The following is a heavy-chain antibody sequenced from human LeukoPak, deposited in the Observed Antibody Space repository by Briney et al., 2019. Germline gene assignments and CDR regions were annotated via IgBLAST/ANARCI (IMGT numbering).Heavy chain of an antibody. V-gene: IGHV4-39*01. J-gene: IGHJ4*02. CDR2: IYYTGSI. CDR3: ARPLAAHNALFDF. D-gene: IGHD2-15*01. Sequence: SETLSLTCTVSGVSISSIHSYWGWIRQTPGKGLEWIGSIYYTGSIYYNPSLSSRVTISVDSSRNQFSLRLTSMTAADTAMYYCARPLAAHNALFDFWGQGTLVTVSS. CDR1: GVSISSIHSY.